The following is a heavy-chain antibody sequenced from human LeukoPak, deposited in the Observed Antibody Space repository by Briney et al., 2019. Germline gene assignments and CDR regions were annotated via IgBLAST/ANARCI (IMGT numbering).Heavy chain of an antibody. V-gene: IGHV3-21*01. CDR1: GFAFSLVP. CDR3: AKDVSTAGDSYYFYFGMDV. CDR2: INRDGSDT. J-gene: IGHJ6*02. Sequence: GGSLTLPCASSGFAFSLVPVIWVRQAPGKALQWVASINRDGSDTYYADSVRGRFTIARDNAKNSFFLQMNSLRVEDTAIYFCAKDVSTAGDSYYFYFGMDVWGRGTTVTVSS. D-gene: IGHD2-21*02.